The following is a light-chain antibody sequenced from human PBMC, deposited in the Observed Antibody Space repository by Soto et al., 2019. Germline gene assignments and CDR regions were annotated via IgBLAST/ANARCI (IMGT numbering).Light chain of an antibody. Sequence: QSVLTQSPSASASLGASVKLTCTLSSGHSSYAIAWHQQQPEKGPRSLMQLNSDGSHSKGDGIPGRFSGSSSGTERYLTNSSLQSEDEADYYCQTWGTGIRVFGGGTKVTVL. CDR3: QTWGTGIRV. CDR2: LNSDGSH. J-gene: IGLJ3*02. CDR1: SGHSSYA. V-gene: IGLV4-69*01.